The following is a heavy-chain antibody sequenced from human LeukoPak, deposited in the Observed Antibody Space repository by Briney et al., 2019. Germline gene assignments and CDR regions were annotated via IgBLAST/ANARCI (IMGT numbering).Heavy chain of an antibody. Sequence: TGRSLRLSCAASGFTFDDYAMHWVRQAPGKGLEWVSGISWNSGSIGYADSVKGRFTISRDNAKNSLYLQMNSLRVEDTAVYYXXTDNWSDVIWGQGTLVTVSS. CDR2: ISWNSGSI. CDR1: GFTFDDYA. CDR3: XTDNWSDVI. J-gene: IGHJ4*02. D-gene: IGHD1-1*01. V-gene: IGHV3-9*01.